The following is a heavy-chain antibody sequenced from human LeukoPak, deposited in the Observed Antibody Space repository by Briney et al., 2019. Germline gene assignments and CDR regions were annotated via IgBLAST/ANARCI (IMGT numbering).Heavy chain of an antibody. CDR2: IYSGGST. CDR3: ARGIPGIAVAGTSYYFDY. D-gene: IGHD6-19*01. J-gene: IGHJ4*02. CDR1: GFSFSIYS. Sequence: PGGSLRLSCAASGFSFSIYSLNWVRQAPGKGLEWVSVIYSGGSTYYADSVKGRFAISRDNSKNTLYLQMNSLRAEDTAVYYCARGIPGIAVAGTSYYFDYWGQGTLVTVSS. V-gene: IGHV3-53*01.